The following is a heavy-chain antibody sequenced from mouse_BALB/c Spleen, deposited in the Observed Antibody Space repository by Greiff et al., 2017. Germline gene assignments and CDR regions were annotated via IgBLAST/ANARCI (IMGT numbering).Heavy chain of an antibody. D-gene: IGHD1-2*01. J-gene: IGHJ3*01. CDR2: ISSGSSTI. CDR3: ARDYGYRFAY. Sequence: EVKLMESGGGLVQPGGSRKLSCAASGFTFSSFGMHWVRQAPEKGLEWVAYISSGSSTIYYADTVKGRFTISRDNPKNTLFLQMTSLRSEDTAMYYCARDYGYRFAYWGQGTLVTVSA. CDR1: GFTFSSFG. V-gene: IGHV5-17*02.